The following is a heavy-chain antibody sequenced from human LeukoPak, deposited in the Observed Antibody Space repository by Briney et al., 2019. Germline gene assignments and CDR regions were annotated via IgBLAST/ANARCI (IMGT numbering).Heavy chain of an antibody. Sequence: ASVKVSCKASGYTFTSYDINWVRQAAGQGLEWMGWMNPNSGNTGYAQKFQSRVTITRNTSISTAYMELSSLRSEDTAVYYCARGLTTDYGDYSYFDYWGQGTLVTVSS. J-gene: IGHJ4*02. CDR2: MNPNSGNT. CDR3: ARGLTTDYGDYSYFDY. V-gene: IGHV1-8*03. CDR1: GYTFTSYD. D-gene: IGHD4-17*01.